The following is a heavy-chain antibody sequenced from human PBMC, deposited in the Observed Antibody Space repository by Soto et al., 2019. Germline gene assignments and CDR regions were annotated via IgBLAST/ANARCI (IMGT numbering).Heavy chain of an antibody. CDR1: GFTFSTFP. J-gene: IGHJ4*02. Sequence: PGGSLRLSCAASGFTFSTFPMHWFRQAPGKGLEYVSAISSNGVNTYSANSVKGRFTISRDNSKNTLYLQMGSLRAEDMAVYYCARANSGWYGPFDYWGQGTLVTVSS. D-gene: IGHD6-19*01. CDR2: ISSNGVNT. CDR3: ARANSGWYGPFDY. V-gene: IGHV3-64*01.